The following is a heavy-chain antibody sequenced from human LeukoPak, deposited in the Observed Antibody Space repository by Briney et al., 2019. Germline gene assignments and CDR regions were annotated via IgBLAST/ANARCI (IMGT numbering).Heavy chain of an antibody. Sequence: GGSLRLSCAASGFTFSSYGMHWVRQAPGKGLEWVAFIRYDGSNKYYADSVKGRFTISRDNSKNTLYLQMNSLRAEDTAVYYCAKALPGVAVAKTPINWGQGTLVTVSS. V-gene: IGHV3-30*02. CDR2: IRYDGSNK. CDR3: AKALPGVAVAKTPIN. CDR1: GFTFSSYG. D-gene: IGHD6-19*01. J-gene: IGHJ4*02.